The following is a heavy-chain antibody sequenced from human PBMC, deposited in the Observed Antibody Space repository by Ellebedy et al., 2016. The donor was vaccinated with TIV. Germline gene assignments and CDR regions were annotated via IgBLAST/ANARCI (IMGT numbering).Heavy chain of an antibody. CDR3: ARQLSRITMDV. J-gene: IGHJ6*02. CDR2: IYHGVNS. V-gene: IGHV4-4*02. Sequence: SETLSLXXAVSGDPITGSHWWSWVRQPPGRGLEWIGEIYHGVNSHYNPSLKSRVTISVDTSSNQFSLTLSSVTAADTAVYYCARQLSRITMDVWGQGILVTVSS. CDR1: GDPITGSHW. D-gene: IGHD3-10*01.